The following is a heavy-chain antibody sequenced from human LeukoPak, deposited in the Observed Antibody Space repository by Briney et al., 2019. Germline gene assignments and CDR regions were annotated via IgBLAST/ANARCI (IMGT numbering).Heavy chain of an antibody. D-gene: IGHD3-9*01. CDR2: IRDDGT. J-gene: IGHJ3*02. Sequence: GGSLRLSCAASGFTLSSCAMSWVRQAPGRGLEWVSAIRDDGTWYADSVKGRFTISRDNSKNTLYLQMNSLRAEDTAVYYCAKVESRIRYFDWYDAFDIWGQGTMVTVSS. CDR1: GFTLSSCA. CDR3: AKVESRIRYFDWYDAFDI. V-gene: IGHV3-23*01.